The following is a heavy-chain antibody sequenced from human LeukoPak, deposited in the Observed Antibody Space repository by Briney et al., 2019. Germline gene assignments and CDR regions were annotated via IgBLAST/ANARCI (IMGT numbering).Heavy chain of an antibody. CDR1: GGSISSYY. Sequence: SETLSLTCSVSGGSISSYYWSWIRQPPGKGLEWIAYIYYSGSTDYNPSLKSRVTISLDTSKNQFSLKLSSVTAADTAVYYCARVGLFDAFDVWGQGTMVTVSS. D-gene: IGHD3-10*02. CDR3: ARVGLFDAFDV. V-gene: IGHV4-59*12. CDR2: IYYSGST. J-gene: IGHJ3*01.